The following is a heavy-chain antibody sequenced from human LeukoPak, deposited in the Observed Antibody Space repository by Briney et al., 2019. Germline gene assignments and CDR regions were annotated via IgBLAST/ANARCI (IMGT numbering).Heavy chain of an antibody. Sequence: PSETLSLTCTVSGGSISSYYWSWIRQHPGKGLEWIGYIYYSGSTYYSPSLKSRVTISVDTSKNQFSLKLSSVTAADTAVYYCARARVTTFEADAFDIWGQGTMVTVSS. CDR1: GGSISSYY. CDR2: IYYSGST. CDR3: ARARVTTFEADAFDI. V-gene: IGHV4-59*06. J-gene: IGHJ3*02. D-gene: IGHD3-16*01.